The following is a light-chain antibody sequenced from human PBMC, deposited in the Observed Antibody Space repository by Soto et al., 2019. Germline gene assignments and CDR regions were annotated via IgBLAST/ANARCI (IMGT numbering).Light chain of an antibody. Sequence: EMVLTPSPGTRSLSPVERATLSCISSQSVSSKLAWYQQKPGQAPRLLIYDTSTRATGIPARFSGSGSGTEFTLTISSLQSEDFAVYYCQQYSNWPPITFGQGTRLEI. CDR3: QQYSNWPPIT. CDR1: QSVSSK. V-gene: IGKV3-15*01. J-gene: IGKJ5*01. CDR2: DTS.